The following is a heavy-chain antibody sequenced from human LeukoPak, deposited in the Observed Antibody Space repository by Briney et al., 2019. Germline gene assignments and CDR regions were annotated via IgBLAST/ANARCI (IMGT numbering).Heavy chain of an antibody. CDR2: IIKDGSEK. J-gene: IGHJ4*02. D-gene: IGHD6-19*01. CDR3: VEGSGWLFEY. Sequence: GGSLRLSCAASGFTFSSSWMFWVRQAPGKGLEWVANIIKDGSEKDYADSVKGRFIISRDNAENSLSLQMNSLRVDDTAVYYCVEGSGWLFEYWGQGTLVTVSS. CDR1: GFTFSSSW. V-gene: IGHV3-7*03.